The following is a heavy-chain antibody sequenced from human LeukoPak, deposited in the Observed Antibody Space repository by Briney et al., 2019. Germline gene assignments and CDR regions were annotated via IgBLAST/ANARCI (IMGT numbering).Heavy chain of an antibody. CDR3: ARHGSGRHD. V-gene: IGHV4-39*01. D-gene: IGHD3-10*01. J-gene: IGHJ4*02. CDR2: AHYSGST. Sequence: PSETLSLTCTVSGGSIGSSNYYWGWRRQPPGRELEWIGTAHYSGSTYYNPSLKSRVTISVDTSNNQFSLNLRSVTAAHTAVYYCARHGSGRHDWGQGSLVTVSS. CDR1: GGSIGSSNYY.